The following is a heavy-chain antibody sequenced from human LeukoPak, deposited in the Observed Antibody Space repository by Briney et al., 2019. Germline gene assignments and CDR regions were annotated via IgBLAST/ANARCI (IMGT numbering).Heavy chain of an antibody. CDR2: IYHSGST. J-gene: IGHJ4*02. V-gene: IGHV4-38-2*02. Sequence: SETLSLTCTVSGYSISSGYYWGWIRQPPGKGLEWIGSIYHSGSTYYNPSLKSRVTISVDTSKNQFSLKLSSVTAADTAVYYCARVSSGVDSSGYYNYWGQGTPVTVSS. CDR1: GYSISSGYY. D-gene: IGHD3-22*01. CDR3: ARVSSGVDSSGYYNY.